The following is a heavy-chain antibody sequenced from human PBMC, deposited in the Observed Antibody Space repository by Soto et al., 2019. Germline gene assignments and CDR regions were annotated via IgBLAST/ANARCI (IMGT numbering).Heavy chain of an antibody. Sequence: EVQLVESGGGLVQPGGSLRLSCEASAFTLSSYWMSWVRQAPGKGLEWVANIKPDGSEKYYVDSVKGRITISRDNTKNSLYLQMSTLRPEDTAIYYCARDYAFGFDIWGQGTLVTVSS. CDR3: ARDYAFGFDI. CDR1: AFTLSSYW. J-gene: IGHJ3*02. V-gene: IGHV3-7*01. CDR2: IKPDGSEK. D-gene: IGHD2-2*01.